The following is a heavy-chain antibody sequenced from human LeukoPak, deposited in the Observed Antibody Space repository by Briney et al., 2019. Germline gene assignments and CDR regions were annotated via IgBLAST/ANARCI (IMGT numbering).Heavy chain of an antibody. V-gene: IGHV1-69*04. CDR2: IIPILGIA. CDR1: GGTFSSYA. J-gene: IGHJ5*02. CDR3: ARDLGGRFDP. Sequence: ASVKVSCKASGGTFSSYAISWVRQAPGQGLEWMGRIIPILGIANYAQKFQGRVTITADKSTSTAYMELSSLRSEDTAVYYCARDLGGRFDPWGQGTLVTVPS.